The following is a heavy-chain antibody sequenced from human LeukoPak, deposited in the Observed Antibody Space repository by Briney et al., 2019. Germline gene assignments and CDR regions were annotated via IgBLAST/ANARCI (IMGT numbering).Heavy chain of an antibody. V-gene: IGHV1-69*05. D-gene: IGHD3-10*01. Sequence: SVKVSCKAPGGAFSSYAISWVRQAPGQGLEWMGRIIPIFGTANYAQKFQGRVTITTDESTSTAYMELSSLRSEDTAVYYCARDRGAEGGFDYWGQGTLVTVSS. CDR3: ARDRGAEGGFDY. CDR1: GGAFSSYA. J-gene: IGHJ4*02. CDR2: IIPIFGTA.